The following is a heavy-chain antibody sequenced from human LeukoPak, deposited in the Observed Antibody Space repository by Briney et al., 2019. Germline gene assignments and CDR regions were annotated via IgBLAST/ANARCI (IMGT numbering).Heavy chain of an antibody. D-gene: IGHD3-3*01. J-gene: IGHJ3*02. Sequence: RPSETLSLTCAVSGYSISSGYCWGWIRQPPGKGLEWIGSIYHSGSTCYNPSLKSRVTISVDTSKNQFSLKLSSVTAADTAVYYCARHLANDFWSGYYTLGAFDIWGQGTMVTVSS. CDR2: IYHSGST. V-gene: IGHV4-38-2*01. CDR3: ARHLANDFWSGYYTLGAFDI. CDR1: GYSISSGYC.